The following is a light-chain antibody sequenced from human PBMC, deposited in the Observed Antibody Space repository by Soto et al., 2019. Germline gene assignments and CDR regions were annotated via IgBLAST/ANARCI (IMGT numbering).Light chain of an antibody. Sequence: DIEMTQSPSSLSASVCDRVTITCRASQSISNDLNWYRHKPGKVPKLLIYAASSLQSGVPTRFSGSGSGTEFILTISSLQPEDFATYYCKRSDGSPLTFGGGTKVEIK. CDR3: KRSDGSPLT. CDR2: AAS. V-gene: IGKV1-39*01. CDR1: QSISND. J-gene: IGKJ4*02.